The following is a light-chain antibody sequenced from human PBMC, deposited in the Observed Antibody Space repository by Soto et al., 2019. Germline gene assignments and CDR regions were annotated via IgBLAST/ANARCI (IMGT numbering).Light chain of an antibody. J-gene: IGLJ1*01. V-gene: IGLV2-8*01. CDR3: SSYAASNNLYV. CDR2: EVS. CDR1: SSDVGGYNY. Sequence: QSVLTQPPSASGSPGQSVTISCTGTSSDVGGYNYVSWYQQHPGKAPKLIIYEVSERPSGVPARFSGSKSGNTASLTVSGLQAEDEADYYCSSYAASNNLYVFGTGTKVTV.